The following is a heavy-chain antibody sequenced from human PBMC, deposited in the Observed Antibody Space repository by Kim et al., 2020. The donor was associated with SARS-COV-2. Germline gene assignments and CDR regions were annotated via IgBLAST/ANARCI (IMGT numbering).Heavy chain of an antibody. CDR2: ISSSGTYI. D-gene: IGHD6-19*01. Sequence: GGSLRLSCAASGFTFSSYSMNWVRQAPGKGLEWVSSISSSGTYIYYADSVKGRFTISRDNAKNSVYLQMNSLRAEDTAVYYCARGYASGWYEVDYWGQGT. J-gene: IGHJ4*02. CDR3: ARGYASGWYEVDY. V-gene: IGHV3-21*01. CDR1: GFTFSSYS.